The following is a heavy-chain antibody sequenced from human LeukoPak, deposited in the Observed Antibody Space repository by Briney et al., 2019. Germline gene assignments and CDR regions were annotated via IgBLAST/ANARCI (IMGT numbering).Heavy chain of an antibody. Sequence: GGSLRLSCAASGFTFSSYAMSWVRQAPGKGLEWVSAISGSGGSTNYADSVKGRFTISRDNSKNTLYLQMNSLRAEDTAVYYCAKDPTYYYDSSGYYGHFDYWGQGTLVTVSS. CDR2: ISGSGGST. D-gene: IGHD3-22*01. CDR3: AKDPTYYYDSSGYYGHFDY. CDR1: GFTFSSYA. J-gene: IGHJ4*02. V-gene: IGHV3-23*01.